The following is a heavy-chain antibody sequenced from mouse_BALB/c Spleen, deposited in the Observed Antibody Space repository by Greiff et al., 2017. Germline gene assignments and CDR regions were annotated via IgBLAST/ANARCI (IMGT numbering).Heavy chain of an antibody. CDR3: VRVYYGYYFDY. Sequence: QVQLQQSGPGLVAPSQSLSITCTVSGFSLTSYDISWIRQPPGKGLEWLGVIWTGGGTNYNSAFMSRLSISKDNSKSQVFLKMNSLQTDDTAIYYCVRVYYGYYFDYWGQGTTLTVSS. J-gene: IGHJ2*01. CDR2: IWTGGGT. D-gene: IGHD2-1*01. CDR1: GFSLTSYD. V-gene: IGHV2-9-2*01.